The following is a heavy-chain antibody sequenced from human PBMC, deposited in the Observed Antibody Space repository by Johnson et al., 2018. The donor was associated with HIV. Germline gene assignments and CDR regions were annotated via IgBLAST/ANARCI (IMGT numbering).Heavy chain of an antibody. CDR3: TTDGLRTIDAFDI. J-gene: IGHJ3*02. D-gene: IGHD5-12*01. CDR1: GFTFDDYG. CDR2: INWNGGST. V-gene: IGHV3-20*04. Sequence: VQLVESGGGLVQPGGSLRVSCAASGFTFDDYGMSWVRQAPGKGLEWVSVINWNGGSTGYADSVKGRFTISRDDSKNTLYLQMNSLKTEDTAVYYCTTDGLRTIDAFDIWGQGTMVTVSS.